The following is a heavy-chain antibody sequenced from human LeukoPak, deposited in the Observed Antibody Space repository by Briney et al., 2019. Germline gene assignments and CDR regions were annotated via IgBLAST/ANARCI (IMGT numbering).Heavy chain of an antibody. V-gene: IGHV4-59*02. CDR1: GGSVSSYY. J-gene: IGHJ4*02. Sequence: SETLSLTCTVSGGSVSSYYWSWIRQPPGKGLEWIGYIYYSGSTNYHPSLKSRVTISVDTSKNQLSLKLSSVTAADTAVYDCARVSSSRAPFDYWGQGTLVTVSS. D-gene: IGHD2-2*01. CDR2: IYYSGST. CDR3: ARVSSSRAPFDY.